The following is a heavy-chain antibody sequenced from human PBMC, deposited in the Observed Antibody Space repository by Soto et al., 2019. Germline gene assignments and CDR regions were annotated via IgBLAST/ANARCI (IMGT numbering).Heavy chain of an antibody. CDR3: AGGVPAAFNWFDP. J-gene: IGHJ5*02. Sequence: QVQLQQWGAGLLKPSETLSLTCAVYGGSFSGYYWGWIGQPPGKGLEWIGEINHSGSTNYNPSLKSRVTISVDTSKNQFSLKLSSVTAADTAVYYCAGGVPAAFNWFDPWGQGTLVTVSS. CDR2: INHSGST. CDR1: GGSFSGYY. D-gene: IGHD2-2*01. V-gene: IGHV4-34*01.